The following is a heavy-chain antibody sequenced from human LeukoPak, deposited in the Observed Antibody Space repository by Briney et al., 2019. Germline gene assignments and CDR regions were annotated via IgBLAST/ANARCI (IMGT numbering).Heavy chain of an antibody. CDR3: ARGLRWVDY. V-gene: IGHV3-7*03. CDR1: GFTFSNDW. D-gene: IGHD4-23*01. CDR2: INQDGSGK. J-gene: IGHJ4*02. Sequence: PGGSLRLSCAASGFTFSNDWMNWVRRAPGQGLEWGANINQDGSGKYYVDSVKGRFTISRDNAKNSLFLQMNSLSAEDTAVYYCARGLRWVDYWGQGTLVTVSS.